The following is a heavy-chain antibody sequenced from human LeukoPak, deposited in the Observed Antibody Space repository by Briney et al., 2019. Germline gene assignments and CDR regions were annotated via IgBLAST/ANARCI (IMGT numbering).Heavy chain of an antibody. Sequence: GGSLRLSCAASGFTFSSYEMNWVRQAPGKGLEWVSYISRSSGSSIYYADSVKGRFTISRDNAKNSLYLQMNSLRAEDTAVYYCARDSSGWYYFDYWGQGILVTVSS. V-gene: IGHV3-48*03. D-gene: IGHD6-19*01. J-gene: IGHJ4*02. CDR1: GFTFSSYE. CDR2: ISRSSGSSI. CDR3: ARDSSGWYYFDY.